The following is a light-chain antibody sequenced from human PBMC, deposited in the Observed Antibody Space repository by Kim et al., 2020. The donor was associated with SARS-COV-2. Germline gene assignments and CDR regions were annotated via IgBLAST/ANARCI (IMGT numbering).Light chain of an antibody. J-gene: IGKJ1*01. CDR1: QSVSKNC. Sequence: SPGEGATLSGRASQSVSKNCLAWYQQRPGQAPRLLTYGPSSRATGIPDRFSGSGSGTDFSLTISRLEPEDFAVYYCQQYAESPWTFGQGTKVDIK. CDR2: GPS. V-gene: IGKV3-20*01. CDR3: QQYAESPWT.